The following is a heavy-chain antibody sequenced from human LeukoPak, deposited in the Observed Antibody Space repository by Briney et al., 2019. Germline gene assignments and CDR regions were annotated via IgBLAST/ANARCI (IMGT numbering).Heavy chain of an antibody. D-gene: IGHD2-2*01. Sequence: GGSLRLSCAASGFTFSSYAMSWVRQAPGKGLEWVSAISGSGGSTYYADSVKGRFTISRDNAKNSLYLQMNSLRAEDTAVYYRARGFVVVPAAIRWGQGTLVTVSS. CDR3: ARGFVVVPAAIR. CDR2: ISGSGGST. V-gene: IGHV3-23*01. J-gene: IGHJ4*02. CDR1: GFTFSSYA.